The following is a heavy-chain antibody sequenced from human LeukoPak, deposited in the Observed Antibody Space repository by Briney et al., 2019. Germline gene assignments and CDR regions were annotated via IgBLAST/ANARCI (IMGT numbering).Heavy chain of an antibody. J-gene: IGHJ4*02. V-gene: IGHV3-9*01. CDR2: ISWDSGSI. Sequence: GRSLRLSCAASGFTFEDYAMHWVRQAPGKGLEWVSGISWDSGSIGYADSVKGRFTISRDNAKNSLYLQMNSLRAEDTALYYCAKDTRAVAGGGFDYWGQGTLVTVSS. CDR3: AKDTRAVAGGGFDY. CDR1: GFTFEDYA. D-gene: IGHD6-19*01.